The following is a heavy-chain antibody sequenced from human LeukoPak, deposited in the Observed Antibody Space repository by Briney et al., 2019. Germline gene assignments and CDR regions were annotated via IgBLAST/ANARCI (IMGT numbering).Heavy chain of an antibody. CDR1: GGTFSSYA. CDR2: IIPIFGTA. V-gene: IGHV1-69*01. J-gene: IGHJ4*02. CDR3: ARDCSGGSCYSNFDY. Sequence: VASVKVSCKASGGTFSSYAISWVRQAPGQGLEWMGGIIPIFGTANYAQKFQGRVTITADESTSTAYMELSSLRSEDTAVYYCARDCSGGSCYSNFDYWGQGTLVTVSS. D-gene: IGHD2-15*01.